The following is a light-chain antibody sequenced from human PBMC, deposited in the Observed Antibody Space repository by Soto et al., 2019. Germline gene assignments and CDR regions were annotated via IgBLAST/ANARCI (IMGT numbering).Light chain of an antibody. V-gene: IGKV3-11*01. CDR3: QQYNSYSWT. J-gene: IGKJ1*01. CDR1: PSVSNS. CDR2: DAS. Sequence: ESVLTQSPATLSLSPGERATLSCRASPSVSNSLAWYQHKPGQAPRLLIYDASNRATGVPTRFSGRGSGTDVTLTISSLQPDDFETYYCQQYNSYSWTFGQGTKVEIK.